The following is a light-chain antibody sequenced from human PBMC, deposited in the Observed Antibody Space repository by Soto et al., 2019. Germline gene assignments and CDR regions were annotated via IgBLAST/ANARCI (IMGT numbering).Light chain of an antibody. J-gene: IGKJ1*01. CDR1: HDIRNS. CDR2: DAS. CDR3: QQYGSSSWT. V-gene: IGKV1-33*01. Sequence: IQMPQSPSSLSASVGDRVTITCQASHDIRNSLNWYQQTPGKPPKLLISDASNLELGVPSKFSGTGFGTDFSFTIINLQPEDIATYYCQQYGSSSWTFGQGTKVDIK.